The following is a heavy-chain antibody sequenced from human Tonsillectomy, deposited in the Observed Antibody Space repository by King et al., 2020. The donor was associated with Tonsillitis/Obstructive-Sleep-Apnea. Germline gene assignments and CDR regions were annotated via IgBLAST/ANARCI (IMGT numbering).Heavy chain of an antibody. CDR1: GGSISSSSYY. Sequence: PLQESGPGLVKPSETLSLTYTVSGGSISSSSYYWGWIRQPPGKGLEWIGSIYYSGSTYYNPSLKSRVTISVDTSKNQFSLKLSSVTAADTAVYYCATSGLVNHFDYWGQGTLVTVSS. D-gene: IGHD3/OR15-3a*01. V-gene: IGHV4-39*01. J-gene: IGHJ4*02. CDR3: ATSGLVNHFDY. CDR2: IYYSGST.